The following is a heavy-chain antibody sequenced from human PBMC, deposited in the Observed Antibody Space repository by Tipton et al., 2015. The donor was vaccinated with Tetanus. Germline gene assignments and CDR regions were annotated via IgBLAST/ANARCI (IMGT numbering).Heavy chain of an antibody. Sequence: SLRLSCAASGFIFSSYALSWVRQTPGKGLEWVSGISGNTGRTSYADSVKCRFTISRDNSKNTLFLQMNSLRAEDTAVYYCTKGGDEILGATCFDYWGQGTLVTVSS. V-gene: IGHV3-23*01. CDR2: ISGNTGRT. J-gene: IGHJ4*02. D-gene: IGHD1-26*01. CDR3: TKGGDEILGATCFDY. CDR1: GFIFSSYA.